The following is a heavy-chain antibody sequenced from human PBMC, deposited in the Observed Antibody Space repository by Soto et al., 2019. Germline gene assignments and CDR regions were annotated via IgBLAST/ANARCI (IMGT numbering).Heavy chain of an antibody. D-gene: IGHD4-17*01. CDR2: IWYDGSNK. CDR1: GFTFSSYG. J-gene: IGHJ4*02. Sequence: GGSLRLSCAASGFTFSSYGMHWVRQAPGKGLEWVAVIWYDGSNKYYADSVKGRFTISRDNSKNTLYLQMNSLRAEDTAVYYCAREGGLAHDYGDYEGPPEFDYWGQGTLVTVSS. V-gene: IGHV3-33*01. CDR3: AREGGLAHDYGDYEGPPEFDY.